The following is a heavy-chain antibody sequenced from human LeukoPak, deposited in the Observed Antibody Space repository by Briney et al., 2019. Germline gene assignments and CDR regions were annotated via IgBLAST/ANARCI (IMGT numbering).Heavy chain of an antibody. D-gene: IGHD1-26*01. V-gene: IGHV3-30*02. CDR1: GFTFSNHG. J-gene: IGHJ4*02. CDR3: VKGGNTAIVGATSFDY. Sequence: GGSLRLSCAASGFTFSNHGMHWVRQAPGRGLEWVTYIRYDGGNEQYAESVKGRFTISRDNSKNTVDVQMNSLRVEDTAVYYCVKGGNTAIVGATSFDYWGQGTLVTVSS. CDR2: IRYDGGNE.